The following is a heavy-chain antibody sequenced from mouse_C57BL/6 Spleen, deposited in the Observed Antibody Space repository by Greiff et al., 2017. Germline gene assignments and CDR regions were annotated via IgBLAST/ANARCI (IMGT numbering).Heavy chain of an antibody. J-gene: IGHJ2*01. CDR1: GFTFSDYG. CDR3: ARPHHGSSYDYFDY. V-gene: IGHV5-17*01. CDR2: ISSGSSTI. D-gene: IGHD1-1*01. Sequence: EVQLVESGGGLVKPGGSLKLSCAASGFTFSDYGMHWVRQAPEKGLEWVAYISSGSSTIYYADTVKGRFTISRDNAKNTLFLQMTSLRSEDTAMYYGARPHHGSSYDYFDYWGQGTTLTVSA.